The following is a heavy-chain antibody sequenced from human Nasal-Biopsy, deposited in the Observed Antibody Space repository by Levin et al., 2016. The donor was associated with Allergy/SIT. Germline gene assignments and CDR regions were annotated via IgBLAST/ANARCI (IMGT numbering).Heavy chain of an antibody. V-gene: IGHV3-48*02. J-gene: IGHJ4*02. CDR3: ARAEYSSGLLVR. CDR1: GFTLSSYS. Sequence: GGSLRLSCAASGFTLSSYSMNWVRQAPGKGLEWVSWISSSSIDMYYTDSVKGRFTVSRDNAKNSLYLQMNSLRDEDTAVYYCARAEYSSGLLVRWGQGTRVTVSS. D-gene: IGHD6-19*01. CDR2: ISSSSIDM.